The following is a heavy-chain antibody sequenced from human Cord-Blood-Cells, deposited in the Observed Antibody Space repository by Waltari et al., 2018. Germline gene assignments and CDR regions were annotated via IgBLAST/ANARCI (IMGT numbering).Heavy chain of an antibody. J-gene: IGHJ4*02. D-gene: IGHD4-17*01. V-gene: IGHV3-7*01. CDR3: ARYYGGNYFDY. Sequence: EVQLVESGGGLVQPGGSLRLSCAASGFTFSSYWMSWVRQAPGKGLEWVANIKQDGSEKYYVDSVKSRFTISRDNAKNSLYLQMNSLRAEDTAVYYCARYYGGNYFDYWGQGTLVTVSS. CDR1: GFTFSSYW. CDR2: IKQDGSEK.